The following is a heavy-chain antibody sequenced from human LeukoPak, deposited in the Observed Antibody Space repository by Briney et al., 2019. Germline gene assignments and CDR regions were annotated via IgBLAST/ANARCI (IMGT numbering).Heavy chain of an antibody. V-gene: IGHV4-39*01. CDR3: ARLPTGYPNWFDP. D-gene: IGHD3-9*01. CDR2: VFSRGTT. CDR1: GGSVSTYPYY. J-gene: IGHJ5*02. Sequence: SETLSLICTVSGGSVSTYPYYWAWIRQSPGKGLEWIGNVFSRGTTYYNPSLKSRVTISVDTSKNQFSLILSSVTAADTAIYFCARLPTGYPNWFDPWGQGTLVTVPP.